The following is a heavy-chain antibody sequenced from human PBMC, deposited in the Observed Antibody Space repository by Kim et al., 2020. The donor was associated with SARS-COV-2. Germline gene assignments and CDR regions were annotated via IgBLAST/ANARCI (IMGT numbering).Heavy chain of an antibody. D-gene: IGHD3-3*01. CDR2: IYHSGST. Sequence: SETLFLTCAVSGGSISSSNWWSWVRQPPGKGLEWIGEIYHSGSTNYNPSLKSRVTISVDKSKNQFSLKLSSVTAADTAVYYCARVYYDFWSGYYGPSYYFDYWGQGTLVTVSS. CDR1: GGSISSSNW. V-gene: IGHV4-4*02. J-gene: IGHJ4*02. CDR3: ARVYYDFWSGYYGPSYYFDY.